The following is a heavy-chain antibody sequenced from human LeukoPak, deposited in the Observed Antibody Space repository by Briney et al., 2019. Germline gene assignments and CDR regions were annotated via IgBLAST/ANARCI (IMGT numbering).Heavy chain of an antibody. CDR1: GYTFTSYG. CDR2: ISAYNGNT. CDR3: ARDQDIAVVPARYNWFDP. Sequence: ASVKVSCKASGYTFTSYGISWVRQAPGQGLEWMGWISAYNGNTNYAQKLQGRVTMTTDTSTSTAYMELRSLRSDDTAVYYCARDQDIAVVPARYNWFDPWGQGTLVTVSS. J-gene: IGHJ5*02. V-gene: IGHV1-18*01. D-gene: IGHD2-2*01.